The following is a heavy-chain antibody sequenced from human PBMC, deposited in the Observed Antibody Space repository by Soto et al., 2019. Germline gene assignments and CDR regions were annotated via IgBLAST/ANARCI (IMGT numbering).Heavy chain of an antibody. J-gene: IGHJ4*02. V-gene: IGHV4-30-4*01. CDR2: IYYSGST. Sequence: PSETLSLTCTVSGGSISSGDYYWSWIRQPPGKGLEWIGYIYYSGSTYYNPSLKSRVTISVDTSKNQFSLKLSSVTAADTAVYYCARVQSRSGFVDYWGQGTLVTVSS. CDR3: ARVQSRSGFVDY. CDR1: GGSISSGDYY. D-gene: IGHD1-26*01.